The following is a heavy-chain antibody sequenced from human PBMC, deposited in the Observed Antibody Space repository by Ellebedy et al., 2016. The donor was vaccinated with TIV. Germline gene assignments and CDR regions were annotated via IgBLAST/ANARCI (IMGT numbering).Heavy chain of an antibody. V-gene: IGHV4-59*01. Sequence: MPSETLSLTCTVSGGSISSYYWSWIRQPPGKGLEWIGYISYSGSTNYNPSLKSRVTISVATSKNQFSLRLSSVTAADTAIYYCARVVWQQPVSYAFDIWGQGTMVTVSS. CDR3: ARVVWQQPVSYAFDI. D-gene: IGHD6-13*01. CDR2: ISYSGST. CDR1: GGSISSYY. J-gene: IGHJ3*02.